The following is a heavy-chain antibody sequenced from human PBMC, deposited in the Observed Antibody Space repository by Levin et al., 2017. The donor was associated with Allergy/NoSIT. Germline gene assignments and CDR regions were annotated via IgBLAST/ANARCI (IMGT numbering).Heavy chain of an antibody. CDR2: IHYDGSNK. Sequence: GGSLRLSCAASGFTFSSHGMHWVRQAPGKGLEWVAAIHYDGSNKYYADSVKGRFTISRDNSKDTLSLQMNTLRAEDTAVYFCARDVNWGSYSFFDYWGQGTLVTVSS. J-gene: IGHJ4*02. D-gene: IGHD3-16*01. V-gene: IGHV3-33*01. CDR3: ARDVNWGSYSFFDY. CDR1: GFTFSSHG.